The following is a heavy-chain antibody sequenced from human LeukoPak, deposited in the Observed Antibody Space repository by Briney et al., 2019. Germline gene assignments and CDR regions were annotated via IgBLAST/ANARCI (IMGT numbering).Heavy chain of an antibody. J-gene: IGHJ3*02. Sequence: GGSLRLSCAASGFTFSGSAMHWARQASGKGLEWVGRIRSKANSYATAYAASVKGRFTISRDDSKNTAYLQMNSLKTEDTAVYYCTRRYYYDSSAAAFDIWGQGTMVTVSS. D-gene: IGHD3-22*01. CDR1: GFTFSGSA. CDR2: IRSKANSYAT. CDR3: TRRYYYDSSAAAFDI. V-gene: IGHV3-73*01.